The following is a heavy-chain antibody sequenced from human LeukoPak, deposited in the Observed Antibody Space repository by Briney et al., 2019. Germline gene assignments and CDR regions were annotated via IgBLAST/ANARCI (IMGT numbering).Heavy chain of an antibody. V-gene: IGHV4-61*02. Sequence: SETLSLTCTVSGGSISSDIYYWSWTRQPAGKGLEWIGRIYTSGSTNYNPSLKSRVTISVDTSKNQFSLKLSSVTAADTAVYYCARGGRDCSSTTCSAEYYFDYWGQGTLVTVSS. CDR3: ARGGRDCSSTTCSAEYYFDY. CDR1: GGSISSDIYY. D-gene: IGHD2-2*01. CDR2: IYTSGST. J-gene: IGHJ4*02.